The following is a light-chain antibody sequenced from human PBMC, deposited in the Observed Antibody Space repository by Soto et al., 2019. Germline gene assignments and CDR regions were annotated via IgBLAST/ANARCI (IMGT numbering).Light chain of an antibody. Sequence: EIVLTQSPATLSLSPGERATLSCRASQSVSSYLAWYQQKPGQAPRLLIYDASNRATGIPARFSCSGSGTDFTLTISSLEPEDFAVYYCQQRSNWPPMYTFGQVTTLEIK. CDR2: DAS. CDR3: QQRSNWPPMYT. J-gene: IGKJ2*01. V-gene: IGKV3-11*01. CDR1: QSVSSY.